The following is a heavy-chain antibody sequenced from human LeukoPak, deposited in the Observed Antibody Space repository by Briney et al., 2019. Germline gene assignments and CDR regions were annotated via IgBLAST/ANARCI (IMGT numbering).Heavy chain of an antibody. Sequence: SETLSLTCTVSGGSISSYYWSWIRQPPGKGLEWIGYIYYSGSTNYNPSLKSRVTISLDTSKNQVSLKLTSVTAADTAVYCCATMVRGVSNWFDPWGQGTLVTVSS. D-gene: IGHD3-10*01. CDR3: ATMVRGVSNWFDP. V-gene: IGHV4-59*03. J-gene: IGHJ5*02. CDR2: IYYSGST. CDR1: GGSISSYY.